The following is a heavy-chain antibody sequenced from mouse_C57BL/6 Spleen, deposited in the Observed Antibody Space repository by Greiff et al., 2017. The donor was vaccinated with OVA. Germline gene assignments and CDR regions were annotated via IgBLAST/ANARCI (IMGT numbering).Heavy chain of an antibody. Sequence: EVQLQESGPGLVKPSQSLSLTCSVTGYSITSGYYWNWIRQFPGNKLEWMGYISYDGSNNYNPSLKNRISITRDTSKNQCFLKLNSVTTEDTATYYCARAYSYAMDYWGQGTSVTVSS. V-gene: IGHV3-6*01. CDR1: GYSITSGYY. CDR3: ARAYSYAMDY. D-gene: IGHD1-1*01. J-gene: IGHJ4*01. CDR2: ISYDGSN.